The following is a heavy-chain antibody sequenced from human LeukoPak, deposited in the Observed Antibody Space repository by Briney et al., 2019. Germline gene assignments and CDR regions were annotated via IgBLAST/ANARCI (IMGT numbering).Heavy chain of an antibody. V-gene: IGHV4-39*07. J-gene: IGHJ6*02. CDR1: GGSISSSSYY. Sequence: SETLSLTCTVSGGSISSSSYYWGWIRQPPGKGLEWIGSIYYSGSTYYNPSLKSRVTISVDTSKNQFSLRLSSVTAADTAVYYCASLLRPPRDDYYYYGMDVWGQGTTVTVSS. D-gene: IGHD3-3*01. CDR3: ASLLRPPRDDYYYYGMDV. CDR2: IYYSGST.